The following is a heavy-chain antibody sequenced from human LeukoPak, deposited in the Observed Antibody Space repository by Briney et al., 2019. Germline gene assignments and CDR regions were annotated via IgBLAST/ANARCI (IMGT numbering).Heavy chain of an antibody. CDR3: ASPTSWYMDV. Sequence: SETLSLTCTVSGGSISSSSYYWGWIRQPPGMGLEWIGSIHYSGSTYYNPSLKSRVTTSVDTSKNQLSLKLSSVTAADTAVYYCASPTSWYMDVWGKGTTVTVSS. CDR2: IHYSGST. J-gene: IGHJ6*03. CDR1: GGSISSSSYY. V-gene: IGHV4-39*01.